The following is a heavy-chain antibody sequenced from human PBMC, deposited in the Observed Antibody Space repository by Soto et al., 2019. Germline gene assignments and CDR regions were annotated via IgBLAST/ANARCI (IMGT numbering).Heavy chain of an antibody. V-gene: IGHV3-33*01. CDR1: GSIFSGYG. J-gene: IGHJ4*02. CDR2: IRYDGSNI. D-gene: IGHD3-3*01. CDR3: ARDGVGRTVFFGYFDY. Sequence: QVQLVESGGGVVQPGRSLRLSCAASGSIFSGYGMHWVRQAPGKGLEWVAVIRYDGSNIYYAESVKGRFTISRENSKNTLYLQMNSLRAEDTAVYYCARDGVGRTVFFGYFDYWGQGALVTVSS.